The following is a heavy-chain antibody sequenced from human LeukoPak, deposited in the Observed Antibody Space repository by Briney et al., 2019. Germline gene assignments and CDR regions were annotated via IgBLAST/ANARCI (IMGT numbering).Heavy chain of an antibody. CDR1: GFTFSSYS. Sequence: GGSLRLSCAASGFTFSSYSMNWVRQAPGKGLEWVSSISSSSSYIYYADSVKGRFTISRDNAKNSLYLQMNSLRAEDTAVYYCARAAGEMAAIRYWGQGTLVTVSS. D-gene: IGHD5-24*01. V-gene: IGHV3-21*01. CDR2: ISSSSSYI. J-gene: IGHJ4*02. CDR3: ARAAGEMAAIRY.